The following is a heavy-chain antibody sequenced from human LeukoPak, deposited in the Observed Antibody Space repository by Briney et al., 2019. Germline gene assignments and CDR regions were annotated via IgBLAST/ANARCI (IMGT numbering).Heavy chain of an antibody. Sequence: PSETLSLTCTVSGGSISSYYWSWIRQPPGKGLDWIGFIYHNGRTDYNPSLKSRVTISADTSKNQFSLRLSSVTAADTAVYYCARVFSAAAVDYWGQGTLVPVSS. V-gene: IGHV4-59*01. D-gene: IGHD6-13*01. CDR2: IYHNGRT. CDR1: GGSISSYY. J-gene: IGHJ4*02. CDR3: ARVFSAAAVDY.